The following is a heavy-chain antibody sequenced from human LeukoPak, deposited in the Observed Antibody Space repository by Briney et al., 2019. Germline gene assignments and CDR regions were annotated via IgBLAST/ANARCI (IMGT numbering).Heavy chain of an antibody. CDR2: IYSSGST. Sequence: SETLSLTCTVSGGSISSYYWTWIRQPAGKGLEWIGRIYSSGSTDWNPSLKSRLTLSLDTSKNQISLELTSVTAADTAVYYCARRFTMVRGTRRDGFDIWGQGTMVTVSS. J-gene: IGHJ3*02. D-gene: IGHD3-10*01. V-gene: IGHV4-4*07. CDR3: ARRFTMVRGTRRDGFDI. CDR1: GGSISSYY.